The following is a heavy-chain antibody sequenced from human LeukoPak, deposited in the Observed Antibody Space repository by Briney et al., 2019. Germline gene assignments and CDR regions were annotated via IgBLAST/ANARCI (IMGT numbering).Heavy chain of an antibody. D-gene: IGHD1-1*01. V-gene: IGHV1-24*01. CDR1: GYTLTELS. CDR3: ATYQIGYNWNAD. CDR2: FDPEEGET. Sequence: ASVKVSCKVSGYTLTELSMHWVRQAPGKGLEWMGGFDPEEGETIYAQKFQGRVTMTEDTSTDTAYMELSSLRSEDTAVYYCATYQIGYNWNADWGQGTLVTVSS. J-gene: IGHJ4*02.